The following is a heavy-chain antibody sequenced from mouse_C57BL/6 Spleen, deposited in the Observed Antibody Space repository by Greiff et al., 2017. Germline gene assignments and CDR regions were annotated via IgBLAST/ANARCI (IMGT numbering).Heavy chain of an antibody. CDR1: GYTFTSYW. D-gene: IGHD1-1*01. Sequence: QVQLQQPGAELVKPGASVKLSCKASGYTFTSYWMQWVKQRPGQGLEWIGEIDPSDSYTNYNQKFKGKATLTVDTASSTAYMQLSSLTSEASAVYYCARHYYDSRGGAMDYWGQGTSVTVSS. CDR2: IDPSDSYT. V-gene: IGHV1-50*01. CDR3: ARHYYDSRGGAMDY. J-gene: IGHJ4*01.